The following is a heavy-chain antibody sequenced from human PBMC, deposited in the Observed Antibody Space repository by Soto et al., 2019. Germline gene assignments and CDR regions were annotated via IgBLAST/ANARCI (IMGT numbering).Heavy chain of an antibody. CDR1: GFTFDDYA. Sequence: DVQLVESGGGLVQPGRSLRLSCAASGFTFDDYAMHWVRQAPGKGLEWVSGISWNSGSIGYADSVKGRFTISRDNAKNSLYLQMNSLRAEDTALYYCAKGRSGGSSHYWYFDLWGRGTLVTVSS. D-gene: IGHD2-15*01. CDR2: ISWNSGSI. J-gene: IGHJ2*01. CDR3: AKGRSGGSSHYWYFDL. V-gene: IGHV3-9*01.